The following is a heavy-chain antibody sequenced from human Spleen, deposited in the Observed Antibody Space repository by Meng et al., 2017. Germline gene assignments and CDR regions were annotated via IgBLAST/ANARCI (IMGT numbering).Heavy chain of an antibody. CDR2: IDPKSDNT. D-gene: IGHD6-13*01. CDR3: ARDEDISAAGYLLGDF. CDR1: GGTFSSYA. J-gene: IGHJ4*02. V-gene: IGHV1-2*06. Sequence: LCQFGAALKKRGSSVKVSCMASGGTFSSYAISWVRQAPGQGLEWMGRIDPKSDNTHYAQKFQGRVTMTRDTSISTAYMELSGLRSDDTAVYYCARDEDISAAGYLLGDFWGQGTLVTVSS.